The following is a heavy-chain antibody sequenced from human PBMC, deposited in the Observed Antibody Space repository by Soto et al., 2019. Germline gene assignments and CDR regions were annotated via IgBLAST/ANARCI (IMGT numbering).Heavy chain of an antibody. CDR2: LYYRGNT. Sequence: PSETLSLTCTVSGDSISSADYYWTWIRQHPGKGLEWIGYLYYRGNTYYNPSLKSRVTISSDTSKNQFSLKLSSVTAADTAVYYCASTSYYDHTGRFDNWDQGILVTVSS. D-gene: IGHD3-22*01. CDR3: ASTSYYDHTGRFDN. J-gene: IGHJ4*02. CDR1: GDSISSADYY. V-gene: IGHV4-31*03.